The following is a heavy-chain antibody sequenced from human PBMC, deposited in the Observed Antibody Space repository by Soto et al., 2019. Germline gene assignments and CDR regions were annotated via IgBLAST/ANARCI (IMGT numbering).Heavy chain of an antibody. CDR2: INSDGSST. CDR1: GFTFSSYW. V-gene: IGHV3-74*01. CDR3: ARRGPGGSSFDY. Sequence: LRLSCAASGFTFSSYWMHWVRQAPGKGLVWVSRINSDGSSTSYADSVKRRFTISRDNAKNTLYLQMNSLRAEDTAVYYCARRGPGGSSFDYWGQGTLVTVSS. J-gene: IGHJ4*02. D-gene: IGHD1-26*01.